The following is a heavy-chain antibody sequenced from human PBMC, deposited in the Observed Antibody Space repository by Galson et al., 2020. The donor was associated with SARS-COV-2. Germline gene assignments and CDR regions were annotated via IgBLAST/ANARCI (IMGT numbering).Heavy chain of an antibody. J-gene: IGHJ4*02. D-gene: IGHD4-17*01. CDR1: GFTFSGYS. CDR3: ARGVPGARAGEFDY. V-gene: IGHV3-21*01. CDR2: IGSSSNYI. Sequence: GSLRLSCAASGFTFSGYSMNWVRQAPGQGLEWVSSIGSSSNYIYYADSVKGRFTISRDNAKNSLYLQMNSLRAEDTAVYYCARGVPGARAGEFDYWGQGTLVTVSS.